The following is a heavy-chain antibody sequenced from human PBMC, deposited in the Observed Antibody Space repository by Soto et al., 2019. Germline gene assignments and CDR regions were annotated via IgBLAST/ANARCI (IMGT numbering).Heavy chain of an antibody. J-gene: IGHJ4*02. D-gene: IGHD3-3*01. CDR2: ISSSSSYI. V-gene: IGHV3-21*01. CDR1: GFTFSSYS. CDR3: ARFYDFWSGYIDY. Sequence: EVQLVESGGGLVKPGGSLRLSFAASGFTFSSYSMNWVRPAPGKGLEWGSSISSSSSYIYYADSVKGRFTISRDNAKNSLYLQMNSLRAEDSAVYYCARFYDFWSGYIDYWGQGTLVTVSS.